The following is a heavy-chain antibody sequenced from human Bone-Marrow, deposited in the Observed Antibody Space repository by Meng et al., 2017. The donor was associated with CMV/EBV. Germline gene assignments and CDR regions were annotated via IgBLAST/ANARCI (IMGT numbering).Heavy chain of an antibody. Sequence: GGSLRLSCKGSGYNFTSYWIGWVRQMPGKGLEWMGIIYPGDSDTRYSPSFQGQVTISADKSISTAYLQWSSLKASDTAMYYCARHAIYNDYYYGMDVWGQGTTVTVYS. D-gene: IGHD1-1*01. V-gene: IGHV5-51*01. CDR1: GYNFTSYW. CDR3: ARHAIYNDYYYGMDV. J-gene: IGHJ6*01. CDR2: IYPGDSDT.